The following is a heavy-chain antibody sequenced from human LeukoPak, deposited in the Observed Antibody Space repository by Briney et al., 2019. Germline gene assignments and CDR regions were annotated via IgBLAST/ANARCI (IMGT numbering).Heavy chain of an antibody. CDR1: GFTFSSYA. J-gene: IGHJ4*02. CDR3: ARDEEFDY. CDR2: ISTRSSYI. V-gene: IGHV3-21*01. Sequence: GGSLRLSCAASGFTFSSYAMNWVRQAPGKGLEWVSSISTRSSYIHYTDSVKGRFTISRDNAKNSLYLQMNSLRAEDTAVYYCARDEEFDYWGQGTLVSVSS.